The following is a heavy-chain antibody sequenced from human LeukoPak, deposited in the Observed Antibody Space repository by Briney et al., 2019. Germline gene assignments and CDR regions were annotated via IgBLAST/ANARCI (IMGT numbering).Heavy chain of an antibody. CDR1: GFTFSSYG. CDR3: AKDLSSSNGWYYGMDV. J-gene: IGHJ6*02. D-gene: IGHD6-13*01. CDR2: ISYDGSSK. V-gene: IGHV3-30*18. Sequence: PGGSLRLSCAASGFTFSSYGMHWVRQAPGKGLEWVAVISYDGSSKYYTDSVKGRFTISRDNSKNTLYLQMNSLRAEDTAVYYCAKDLSSSNGWYYGMDVWGQGTTVTVSS.